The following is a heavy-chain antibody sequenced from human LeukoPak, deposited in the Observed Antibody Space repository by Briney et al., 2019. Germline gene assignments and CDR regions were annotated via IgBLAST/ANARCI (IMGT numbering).Heavy chain of an antibody. V-gene: IGHV4-39*07. CDR1: GGSISSSSYY. D-gene: IGHD5-12*01. J-gene: IGHJ4*02. CDR3: ARAEIQWPLYYFDY. Sequence: KASETLSLTCTVSGGSISSSSYYWGWIRQPPGKGLEWIGSIYYSGSTYYNPSLKSRVTISVDTSKNQFSLKLSSVTAADTAVYYCARAEIQWPLYYFDYWGQGTLVTVSS. CDR2: IYYSGST.